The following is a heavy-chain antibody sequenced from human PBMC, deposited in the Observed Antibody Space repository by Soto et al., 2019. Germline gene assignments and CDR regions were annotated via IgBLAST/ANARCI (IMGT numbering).Heavy chain of an antibody. CDR1: GYTFTSYA. Sequence: GASVKVSCKASGYTFTSYAMHWVRQAPGQRLEWMGWINAGNGNTKYSQKFQGRVTITRDTSASTAYMELSSLRSEDTAVYYCARPGYSGSPSDHYYYGMDVWGQGTTVTVSS. CDR2: INAGNGNT. CDR3: ARPGYSGSPSDHYYYGMDV. V-gene: IGHV1-3*01. J-gene: IGHJ6*02. D-gene: IGHD1-26*01.